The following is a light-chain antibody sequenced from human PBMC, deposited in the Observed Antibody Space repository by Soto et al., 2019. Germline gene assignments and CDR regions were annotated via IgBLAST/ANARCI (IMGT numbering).Light chain of an antibody. CDR3: SSYAGNNNLV. Sequence: QSALTQPPSASGSPGQSVTISCTGTSSDVGGYNYVSWYQQHPGKAPKLMIYEVTKRPSGVPDRFSGSKSGNTASLTVSGLLAEDEADYYCSSYAGNNNLVFGGGTQLTVL. CDR2: EVT. J-gene: IGLJ2*01. CDR1: SSDVGGYNY. V-gene: IGLV2-8*01.